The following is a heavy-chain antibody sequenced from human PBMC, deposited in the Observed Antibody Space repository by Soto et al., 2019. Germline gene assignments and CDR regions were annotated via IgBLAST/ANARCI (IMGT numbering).Heavy chain of an antibody. Sequence: QVQLVQSGAEVKKPGASVKVSCKASGYTFTSYDLNWVRQATGQGPEWMGWMNPNSGNTGYAQKFQGRVTMTRDTSVSTAYVELSSLISEDTAVYYCARGGYNWNYAYYYGMDVWGQGTTVTVSS. D-gene: IGHD1-7*01. CDR1: GYTFTSYD. V-gene: IGHV1-8*01. J-gene: IGHJ6*02. CDR3: ARGGYNWNYAYYYGMDV. CDR2: MNPNSGNT.